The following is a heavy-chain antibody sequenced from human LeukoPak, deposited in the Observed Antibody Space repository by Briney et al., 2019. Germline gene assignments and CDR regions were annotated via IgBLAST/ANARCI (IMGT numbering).Heavy chain of an antibody. CDR2: IIPIFGTA. CDR3: ARSPNLAAARDYYYYYMDV. V-gene: IGHV1-69*05. Sequence: SVKVSCKASGGTFSSYAISWVRQAPGQGLEWMGGIIPIFGTANYAQKFQGRVTITTDESTGTAYMELSSLRSEDTAVYYCARSPNLAAARDYYYYYMDVWGKGTTVTVSS. J-gene: IGHJ6*03. D-gene: IGHD6-13*01. CDR1: GGTFSSYA.